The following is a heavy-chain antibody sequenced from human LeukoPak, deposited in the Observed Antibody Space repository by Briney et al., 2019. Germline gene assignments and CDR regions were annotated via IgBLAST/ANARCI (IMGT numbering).Heavy chain of an antibody. CDR1: GFTFSSYG. CDR2: IWYDGSNK. Sequence: GGSLRLSCAASGFTFSSYGMHWVRQAPGKGLEWVAVIWYDGSNKYYADSVKGRFTISRDNSKNTLYLQMNSLRAEDTAVYYCARQNDYGESYVDYWGQGTLVTVSS. V-gene: IGHV3-33*01. CDR3: ARQNDYGESYVDY. D-gene: IGHD4-17*01. J-gene: IGHJ4*02.